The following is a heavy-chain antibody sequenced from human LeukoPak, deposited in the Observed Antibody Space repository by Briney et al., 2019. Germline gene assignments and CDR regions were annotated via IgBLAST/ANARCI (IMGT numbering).Heavy chain of an antibody. V-gene: IGHV3-7*01. D-gene: IGHD5-12*01. J-gene: IGHJ4*02. CDR2: IKQDGSEK. CDR3: ARIRGYSGYDWDYFDY. Sequence: PGGSLRLSCAASGFTFSSYWMSWVRQAPGKGLEWVANIKQDGSEKYYVDSVKGRFTISRDNAKNSLYLQMNSLRAEDTAVYYCARIRGYSGYDWDYFDYWGQGTLVTVSS. CDR1: GFTFSSYW.